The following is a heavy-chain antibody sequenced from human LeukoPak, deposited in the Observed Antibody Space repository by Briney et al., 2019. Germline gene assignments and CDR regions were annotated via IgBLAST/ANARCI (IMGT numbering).Heavy chain of an antibody. D-gene: IGHD6-19*01. Sequence: ASVKVSCKASGYTFSSYAMHWVRQAPGQRLEWMGWINVGNGNTKYSQKFQGRVTITRDTSASTAYMELSSLRSEDTAVYYCARDGALSSGWAFDYWGQGTLVTVSS. J-gene: IGHJ4*02. CDR2: INVGNGNT. CDR3: ARDGALSSGWAFDY. CDR1: GYTFSSYA. V-gene: IGHV1-3*01.